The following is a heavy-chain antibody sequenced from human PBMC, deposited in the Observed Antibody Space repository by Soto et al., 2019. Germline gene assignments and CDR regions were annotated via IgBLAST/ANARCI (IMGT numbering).Heavy chain of an antibody. CDR2: IIPIFGTA. CDR1: GGTFSSYA. D-gene: IGHD2-2*01. CDR3: AGYCSSTSCYLYYYYGMDV. V-gene: IGHV1-69*13. Sequence: SVKVSCKASGGTFSSYAISWVRQAPGQGLEWMGGIIPIFGTANYAQKFQGRVTITADESTSTAYMELSSLRSEDTAVYYCAGYCSSTSCYLYYYYGMDVWGQGTTVTVSS. J-gene: IGHJ6*02.